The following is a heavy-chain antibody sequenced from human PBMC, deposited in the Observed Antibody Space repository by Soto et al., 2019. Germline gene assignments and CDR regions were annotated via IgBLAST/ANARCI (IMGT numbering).Heavy chain of an antibody. V-gene: IGHV3-48*01. CDR2: ISSSSSTI. CDR3: ARDSYQLLPYYYYYYMDV. CDR1: GFTVSSYS. J-gene: IGHJ6*03. Sequence: GGSLRLSCAASGFTVSSYSMNWVRQAPGKGLEWVSYISSSSSTIYYADSVKGRFTISRDNAKNSLYLQMNSLRAEDTAVYYCARDSYQLLPYYYYYYMDVWGKGTTVTVSS. D-gene: IGHD2-2*01.